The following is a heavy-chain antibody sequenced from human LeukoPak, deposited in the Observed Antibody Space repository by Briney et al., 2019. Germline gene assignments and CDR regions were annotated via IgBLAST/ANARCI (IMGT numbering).Heavy chain of an antibody. CDR3: ARDARDWDAFDI. Sequence: SETLSLTCSVSGASISSGGYYWSWIRQHPGKGLEWIGYIYYSGSTYYNPSLKSRVTISVDTSKNQFSLKLSSVTAADTAVYYCARDARDWDAFDIWGQGTMVTVSS. D-gene: IGHD2-21*01. CDR2: IYYSGST. J-gene: IGHJ3*02. CDR1: GASISSGGYY. V-gene: IGHV4-31*03.